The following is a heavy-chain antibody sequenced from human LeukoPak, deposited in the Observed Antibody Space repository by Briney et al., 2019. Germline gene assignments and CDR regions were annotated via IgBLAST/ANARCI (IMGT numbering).Heavy chain of an antibody. Sequence: SQTLSLTCTVSGVSISSGGYYWSWIRQHPGKGLEWIGYIYYSGSTYYNPSLKSRVTISVDTSKNQFSLKLSSVTAADTAVYYCARVTRCGGDCYSTPDDYWGQGTLVTVSS. D-gene: IGHD2-21*02. J-gene: IGHJ4*02. CDR1: GVSISSGGYY. CDR2: IYYSGST. CDR3: ARVTRCGGDCYSTPDDY. V-gene: IGHV4-31*03.